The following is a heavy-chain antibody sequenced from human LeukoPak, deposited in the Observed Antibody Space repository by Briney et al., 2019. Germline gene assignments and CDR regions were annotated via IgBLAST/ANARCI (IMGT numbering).Heavy chain of an antibody. CDR2: INTNTGNP. J-gene: IGHJ4*02. CDR1: GYTFTSYA. Sequence: ASVKVSCKASGYTFTSYAMNWVRQAPGQGLEWMGWINTNTGNPTYAQGFTGRFVFSLDTSVSTAYLQISSLEAEDTAVYYCARIGESAHYDFWSGYYNGDYWGQGTLVTVSS. CDR3: ARIGESAHYDFWSGYYNGDY. D-gene: IGHD3-3*01. V-gene: IGHV7-4-1*02.